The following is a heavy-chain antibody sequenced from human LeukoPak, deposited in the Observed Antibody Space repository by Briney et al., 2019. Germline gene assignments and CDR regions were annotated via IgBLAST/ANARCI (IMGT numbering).Heavy chain of an antibody. J-gene: IGHJ4*02. Sequence: SETLSLTCTVSGGSITSDNWWSWVRQTPGKGLEWIGEVYHRGNTNYNPSLKSRVTVSVDKSKNQFSLKLNSVTAADTAVYYCAKGGKWDVTPFDYWGQGTLVTVSS. D-gene: IGHD1-26*01. CDR1: GGSITSDNW. V-gene: IGHV4-4*02. CDR2: VYHRGNT. CDR3: AKGGKWDVTPFDY.